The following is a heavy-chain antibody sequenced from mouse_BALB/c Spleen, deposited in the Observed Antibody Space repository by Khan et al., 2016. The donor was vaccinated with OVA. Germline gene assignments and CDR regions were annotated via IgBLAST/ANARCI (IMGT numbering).Heavy chain of an antibody. D-gene: IGHD2-2*01. CDR2: INPSDGHT. Sequence: VQLQQSGAELVKPGASVKLSCKASGYTFTSYWMHWVKQRPGQGLEWIGQINPSDGHTYFDEKFKNKTTLTVDKSSRTAYMQLSILTSEDSAVYSCARGGFGSLAYWGQGTLVTVSA. CDR3: ARGGFGSLAY. J-gene: IGHJ3*01. CDR1: GYTFTSYW. V-gene: IGHV1S81*02.